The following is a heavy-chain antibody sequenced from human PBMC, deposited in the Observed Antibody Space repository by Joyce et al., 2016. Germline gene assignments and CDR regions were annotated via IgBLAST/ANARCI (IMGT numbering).Heavy chain of an antibody. Sequence: EVQLLESGGGLVQPGGSLGLSCAASGFTFRSYAMSWVRQAPGKGLEWVSGISGSDGITHYADSVKGRFTISRDNSKNTLYLQMNSLRADDTAVYYCGRGFGVFDYWGQGTLVTVSS. CDR2: ISGSDGIT. V-gene: IGHV3-23*01. J-gene: IGHJ4*02. CDR1: GFTFRSYA. CDR3: GRGFGVFDY. D-gene: IGHD2-8*01.